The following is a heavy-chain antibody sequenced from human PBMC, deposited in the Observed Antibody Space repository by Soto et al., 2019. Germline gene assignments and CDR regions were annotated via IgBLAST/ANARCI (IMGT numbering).Heavy chain of an antibody. Sequence: SETLSLTCDVSGASISTYYWSWIRQAPGKGLEWIGNVYHTGSTDYNSSLRSRVTISVDTSKNQFSLNMNSVTAADTAVYYCARRLFGSGWTLDSWGQGALVTVSS. CDR1: GASISTYY. J-gene: IGHJ4*02. CDR3: ARRLFGSGWTLDS. V-gene: IGHV4-59*13. CDR2: VYHTGST. D-gene: IGHD6-19*01.